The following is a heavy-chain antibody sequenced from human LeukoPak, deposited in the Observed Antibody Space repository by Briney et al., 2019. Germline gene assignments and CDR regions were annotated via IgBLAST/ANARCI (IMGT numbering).Heavy chain of an antibody. CDR1: GGSFSGYY. J-gene: IGHJ4*02. CDR3: ARYSIVAGFDY. CDR2: INHSGST. D-gene: IGHD6-19*01. Sequence: PSETLSLTCAVYGGSFSGYYWSWIRQPPGKGLEWIGEINHSGSTNYNPSLKSRVTISVDTSKNQFSLKLSSVTAADTAVYYCARYSIVAGFDYWGQGTLVTVSS. V-gene: IGHV4-34*01.